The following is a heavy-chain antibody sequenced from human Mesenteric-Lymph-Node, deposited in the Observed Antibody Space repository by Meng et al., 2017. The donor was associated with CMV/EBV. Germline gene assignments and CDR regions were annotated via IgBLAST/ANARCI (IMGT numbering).Heavy chain of an antibody. CDR2: INQDGSEK. J-gene: IGHJ1*01. CDR3: ADPPVGF. D-gene: IGHD4-23*01. Sequence: GGSLRLSCAASGFTFSTLWMTWVRQAPGKGLERVAHINQDGSEKYYVDSVKGRFTISRDNAKSTLYLQMNSLRADDTAVYFCADPPVGFWGQGTLVTVSS. V-gene: IGHV3-7*01. CDR1: GFTFSTLW.